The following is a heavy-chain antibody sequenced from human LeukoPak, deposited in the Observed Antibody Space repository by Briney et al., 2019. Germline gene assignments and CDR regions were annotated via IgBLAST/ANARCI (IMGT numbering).Heavy chain of an antibody. V-gene: IGHV4-30-4*01. D-gene: IGHD3-3*01. CDR2: IYYSGST. CDR1: GGSISSGDYY. J-gene: IGHJ5*02. Sequence: PSETLSLTCTVSGGSISSGDYYWRWIRQPPGNGLEWIRYIYYSGSTYYNPSLKSRVTISVDTSKNQFSLKLSSVTAADTAVYYCARGTYYDFWSGYTNWFDPWGQGTLVTVSS. CDR3: ARGTYYDFWSGYTNWFDP.